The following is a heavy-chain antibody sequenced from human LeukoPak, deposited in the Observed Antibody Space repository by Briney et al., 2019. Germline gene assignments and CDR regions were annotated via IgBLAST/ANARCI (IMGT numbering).Heavy chain of an antibody. V-gene: IGHV4-4*07. CDR1: GGSMNTSY. CDR2: MYHSGTT. J-gene: IGHJ4*02. D-gene: IGHD5-18*01. Sequence: SETLSLTCTVSGGSMNTSYWTWLRQPAGKGLEWLGRMYHSGTTNYNSPLYNPSLSSRVTMSVDGAKNQFSLRLKSVTTADTANFCARKRDHGYSDGFVLDSWGQGSLVTVSS. CDR3: ARKRDHGYSDGFVLDS.